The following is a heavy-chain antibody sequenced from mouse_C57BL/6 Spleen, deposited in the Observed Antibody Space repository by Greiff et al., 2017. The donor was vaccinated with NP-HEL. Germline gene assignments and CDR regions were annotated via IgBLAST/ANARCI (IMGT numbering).Heavy chain of an antibody. CDR3: ARGGIYYDLSGCAY. CDR1: GYTFTDYY. V-gene: IGHV1-19*01. Sequence: EVKLLESGPVLVKPGASVKMSCKASGYTFTDYYMNWVKQSHGKSLEWIGVINPYNGGTSYNQKFKGKATLTVDKSSSTAYMELNSLTSEDSAVYYCARGGIYYDLSGCAYWGQGTLVTVSA. J-gene: IGHJ3*01. D-gene: IGHD2-4*01. CDR2: INPYNGGT.